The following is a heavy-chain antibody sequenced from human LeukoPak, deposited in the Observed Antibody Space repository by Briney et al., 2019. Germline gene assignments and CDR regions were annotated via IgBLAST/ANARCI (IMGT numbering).Heavy chain of an antibody. V-gene: IGHV4-34*01. CDR2: INHSGST. Sequence: SETLSPTCAVDGGSLSGYSGSCIRQPPGKWLVWIGEINHSGSTNYNPSLKSRVTISVDTSKNQFSLKLSSVTAADTAVYYCARGKLIAVAGYNWFDPWGQGTLVTVSS. D-gene: IGHD6-19*01. CDR3: ARGKLIAVAGYNWFDP. J-gene: IGHJ5*02. CDR1: GGSLSGYS.